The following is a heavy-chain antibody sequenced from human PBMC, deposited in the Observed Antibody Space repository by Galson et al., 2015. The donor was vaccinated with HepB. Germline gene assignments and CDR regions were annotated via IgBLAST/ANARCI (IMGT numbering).Heavy chain of an antibody. CDR3: ARALTYYYDSSAHYEGGAFDI. D-gene: IGHD3-22*01. V-gene: IGHV1-46*01. CDR1: GYTFTSYY. J-gene: IGHJ3*02. CDR2: INPSGGST. Sequence: SVKVSCKASGYTFTSYYMHWVRQAPGQGLEWMGIINPSGGSTSYAQKFQGRVTMTRDTSTSTVYMELSSLRSEDTAVYYCARALTYYYDSSAHYEGGAFDIWGQGTMVTVSS.